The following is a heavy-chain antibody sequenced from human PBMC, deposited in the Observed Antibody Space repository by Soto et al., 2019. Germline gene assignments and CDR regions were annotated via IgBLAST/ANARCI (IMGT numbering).Heavy chain of an antibody. J-gene: IGHJ4*02. CDR3: ARDASAAGRPYFDY. Sequence: KPSETLSLTCTVSGGSISSYYWSWIRQPPGKGLEWIGYIYYSGSTNYNPSLKSRVTISVDTSKNQFSLKLSSVTAADTAVYYCARDASAAGRPYFDYWGQGTLVTVSS. V-gene: IGHV4-59*01. CDR1: GGSISSYY. CDR2: IYYSGST. D-gene: IGHD6-13*01.